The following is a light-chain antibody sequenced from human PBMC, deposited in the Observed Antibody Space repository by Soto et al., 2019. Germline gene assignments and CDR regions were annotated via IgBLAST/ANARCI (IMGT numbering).Light chain of an antibody. V-gene: IGKV1-39*01. CDR1: QSIISY. CDR2: AAS. Sequence: DIQMTQSPSSLSASVGDRVTITCRASQSIISYLNWYQQKPGKAPKLLIYAASSLQSGVPSRFSGSGSGTDFTLTISSLQPEDFATYYCQQSYSTLVPFGQGNKLEIK. CDR3: QQSYSTLVP. J-gene: IGKJ2*01.